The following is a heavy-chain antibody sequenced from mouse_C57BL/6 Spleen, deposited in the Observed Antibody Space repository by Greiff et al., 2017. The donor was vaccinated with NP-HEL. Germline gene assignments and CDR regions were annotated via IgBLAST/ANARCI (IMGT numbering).Heavy chain of an antibody. CDR2: IDPNSGGT. V-gene: IGHV1-72*01. J-gene: IGHJ4*01. CDR1: GYTFTSYW. CDR3: ATYDGYQYYYAMDY. D-gene: IGHD2-3*01. Sequence: QVQLQQPGAELVKPGASVKLSCKASGYTFTSYWMHWVKQRPGRGLEWIGRIDPNSGGTKYNEKFKCQATLTVDKPSSTAYMELSSLTSEDSAVYYGATYDGYQYYYAMDYWGQGTSVTVSS.